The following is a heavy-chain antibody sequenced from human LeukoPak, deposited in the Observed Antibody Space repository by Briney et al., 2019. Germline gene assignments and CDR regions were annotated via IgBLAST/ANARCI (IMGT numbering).Heavy chain of an antibody. CDR1: GFTVSSNY. Sequence: GGTLSLSCAASGFTVSSNYMSGVRQAPGKGLEWVSVIYSGGSTYYAESVKGRFTISRDNSKNTLYLQMNSLRAEDTAVYYCARERGGNYAYYFDYWGQGTLVTVSS. CDR3: ARERGGNYAYYFDY. D-gene: IGHD3-16*01. V-gene: IGHV3-53*01. J-gene: IGHJ4*02. CDR2: IYSGGST.